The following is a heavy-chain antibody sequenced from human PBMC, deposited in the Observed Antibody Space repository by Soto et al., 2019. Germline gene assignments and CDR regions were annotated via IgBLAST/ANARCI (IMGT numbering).Heavy chain of an antibody. D-gene: IGHD2-15*01. CDR1: GFTFSSYA. CDR2: ISGSGGST. Sequence: GGSLRLSCAASGFTFSSYAMSWVRQAPGKGLEWVSAISGSGGSTYYADSVKGRFTISRDNSKNTLYLQMNSLRAEDTAVYYCAKDPGQIVGKVVAAPFDYWGQGTLVTVSS. V-gene: IGHV3-23*01. CDR3: AKDPGQIVGKVVAAPFDY. J-gene: IGHJ4*02.